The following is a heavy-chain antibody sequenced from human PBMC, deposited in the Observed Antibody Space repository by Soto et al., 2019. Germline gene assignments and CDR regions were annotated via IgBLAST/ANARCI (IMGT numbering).Heavy chain of an antibody. CDR1: GFTFSSYA. V-gene: IGHV3-23*01. D-gene: IGHD6-13*01. Sequence: GGSLRLSCAASGFTFSSYAMSWVRQAPGKGLGWVSAISGSGGSTYYTDSVKVRFTISRDNFKNTMHVQMNILRAADTAVDYGATDLRAAAGYTYDYYGMDVCGQGTTVTGSS. CDR3: ATDLRAAAGYTYDYYGMDV. J-gene: IGHJ6*02. CDR2: ISGSGGST.